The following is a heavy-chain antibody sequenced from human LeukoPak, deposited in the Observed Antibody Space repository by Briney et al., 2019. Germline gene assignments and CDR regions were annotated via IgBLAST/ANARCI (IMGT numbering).Heavy chain of an antibody. CDR3: ARKGYCSSTSCYAFDI. D-gene: IGHD2-2*01. V-gene: IGHV1-2*02. CDR1: GYTFTGYY. CDR2: INPNSGGT. J-gene: IGHJ3*02. Sequence: EASVKVSCKASGYTFTGYYMHWVRQAPGQGLEWMGWINPNSGGTNYAQKFQGRVTMTGDTSISTAYMELSRLRSDDTAVYYCARKGYCSSTSCYAFDIWGQGTMVTVSS.